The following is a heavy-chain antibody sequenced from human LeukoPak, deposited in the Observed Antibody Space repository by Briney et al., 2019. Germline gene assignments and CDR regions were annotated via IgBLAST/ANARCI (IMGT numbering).Heavy chain of an antibody. J-gene: IGHJ4*02. CDR1: GFTFSSSA. CDR3: AKDGAWSCTD. D-gene: IGHD2-21*02. CDR2: IAHHGNNK. V-gene: IGHV3-30*02. Sequence: GGSVRLSCGASGFTFSSSAMHWVRQGPGKGLEWVAYIAHHGNNKYYADSVKGRFTISRDNSKGSLYLQMNSLRADDTAVYYCAKDGAWSCTDWGQGTLVRASS.